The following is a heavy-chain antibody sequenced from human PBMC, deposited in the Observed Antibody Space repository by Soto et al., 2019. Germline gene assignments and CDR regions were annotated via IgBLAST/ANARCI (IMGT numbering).Heavy chain of an antibody. CDR2: IFSNDEK. J-gene: IGHJ5*02. CDR1: GFSLSNAGLG. CDR3: ASTYSTSWYWFDP. V-gene: IGHV2-26*04. D-gene: IGHD6-13*01. Sequence: QVTVKESGPVLVKPTETLTLTCTVSGFSLSNAGLGVSWIRQPPGQALEWLAHIFSNDEKSYSTSLKSRLTISKDPSKSQVVLTMTNMDPVDTATYYCASTYSTSWYWFDPWGQGTLVTVSS.